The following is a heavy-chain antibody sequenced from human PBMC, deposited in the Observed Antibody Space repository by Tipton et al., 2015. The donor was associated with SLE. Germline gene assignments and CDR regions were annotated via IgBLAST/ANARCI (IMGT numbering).Heavy chain of an antibody. V-gene: IGHV4-59*11. D-gene: IGHD6-6*01. Sequence: TLSLTCSVSGGSIGSHHWSWIRQPPGKGLEWIAYIHYSGTTNYNSSLKSRVTISVDTSKNQFSRKLNSVTAADTAVYYCARGGPSSKWLDPWGRGTQVTVSS. CDR2: IHYSGTT. CDR3: ARGGPSSKWLDP. J-gene: IGHJ5*02. CDR1: GGSIGSHH.